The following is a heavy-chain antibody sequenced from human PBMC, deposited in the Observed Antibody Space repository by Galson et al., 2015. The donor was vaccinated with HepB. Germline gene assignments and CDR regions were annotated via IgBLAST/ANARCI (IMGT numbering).Heavy chain of an antibody. Sequence: SLRLSCAASKFTFSSYWMNWVRQAPGKGLEWVAKINQDGSEKDYADSVKGRFTISRDNAKNSLYVQMNSLSADETAVYYCARDYDPSARPQCFLDLWGRGTLVTVSS. CDR3: ARDYDPSARPQCFLDL. D-gene: IGHD3-3*01. CDR1: KFTFSSYW. CDR2: INQDGSEK. J-gene: IGHJ2*01. V-gene: IGHV3-7*01.